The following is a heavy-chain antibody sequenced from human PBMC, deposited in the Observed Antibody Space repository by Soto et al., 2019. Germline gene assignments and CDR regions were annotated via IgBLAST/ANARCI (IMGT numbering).Heavy chain of an antibody. CDR3: ARGSDHGSGSYSNY. D-gene: IGHD3-10*01. CDR2: IWYDGSNK. V-gene: IGHV3-33*01. CDR1: GFTFSSYG. Sequence: GGSLRLSCAASGFTFSSYGMHWVRQAPGKGLEWVAVIWYDGSNKYYADSVKGRFTISRDNSKNTLYLQTNSLRAEDTAVYYCARGSDHGSGSYSNYWGQGTLVTVSS. J-gene: IGHJ4*02.